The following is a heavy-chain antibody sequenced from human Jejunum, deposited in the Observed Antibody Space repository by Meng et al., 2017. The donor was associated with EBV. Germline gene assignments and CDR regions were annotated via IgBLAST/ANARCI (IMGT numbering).Heavy chain of an antibody. CDR1: GFSLDDYA. D-gene: IGHD3-16*01. Sequence: GLGVGAAVGGGRPGGSLSISCGASGFSLDDYAVTWVRQPPGKGLVSSADSLKGRFTISRDTAKNSLHVQMNSLGAEDTAVYYCARDGDGRLIPIDFWGQGTLVTVSS. J-gene: IGHJ4*02. CDR3: ARDGDGRLIPIDF. V-gene: IGHV3-20*04.